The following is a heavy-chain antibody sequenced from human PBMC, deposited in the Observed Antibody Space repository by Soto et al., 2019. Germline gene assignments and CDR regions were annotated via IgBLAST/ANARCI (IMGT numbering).Heavy chain of an antibody. J-gene: IGHJ4*02. CDR2: ISGSGGIT. D-gene: IGHD6-19*01. CDR1: EFMFSNYA. V-gene: IGHV3-23*01. Sequence: GGSLRLSCAASEFMFSNYAMNWVRQAPGKGLEWVSAISGSGGITYYADSVKGRFTISRDNSKNALYLQMNSLRAEDTAVYYCAKAEKSSAVAGYFDSWYQGTLLTVSS. CDR3: AKAEKSSAVAGYFDS.